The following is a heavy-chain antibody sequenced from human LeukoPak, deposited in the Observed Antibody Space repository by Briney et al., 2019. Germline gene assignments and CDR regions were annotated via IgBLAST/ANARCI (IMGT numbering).Heavy chain of an antibody. CDR2: ISWNSGSI. Sequence: GRSLRLSCAASGFTFDDYAMHWFRQAPGKGLEWVSGISWNSGSIGYADSVKGRFTISRDNAKNSLYLQMNSLRAEDMALYYCAKDIYHYYDSSGYYDYWGQGTLVTVSS. D-gene: IGHD3-22*01. J-gene: IGHJ4*02. CDR3: AKDIYHYYDSSGYYDY. CDR1: GFTFDDYA. V-gene: IGHV3-9*03.